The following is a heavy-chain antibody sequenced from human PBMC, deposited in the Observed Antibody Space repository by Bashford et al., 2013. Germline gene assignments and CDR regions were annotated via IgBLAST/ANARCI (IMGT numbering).Heavy chain of an antibody. J-gene: IGHJ6*03. D-gene: IGHD6-6*01. CDR3: ARGPGAARWAESHYMDV. V-gene: IGHV1-2*04. Sequence: WVRQAPGQGLEWMGWINPNSGGTNYAQKFQGWVTMTRDTSISTAYMELSRLRSDDTAVYYCARGPGAARWAESHYMDVWAKGPRSPSP. CDR2: INPNSGGT.